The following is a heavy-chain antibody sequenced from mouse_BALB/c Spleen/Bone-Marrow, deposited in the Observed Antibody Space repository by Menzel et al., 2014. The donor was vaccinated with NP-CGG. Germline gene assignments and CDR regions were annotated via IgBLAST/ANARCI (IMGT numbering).Heavy chain of an antibody. CDR1: GFSFNSYG. V-gene: IGHV5-9-2*01. CDR2: ISCGGSYT. J-gene: IGHJ3*01. CDR3: ARHAYYDQTEVSFVY. Sequence: EVKLVESGGGLVKSGGSLKLSCAASGFSFNSYGMSWVRQTPEKRLEWVATISCGGSYTFYPDSVKGRFTISRDNAKNNLYLQLSSLRSEDTALYYCARHAYYDQTEVSFVYWGQGTLVTVSA. D-gene: IGHD2-4*01.